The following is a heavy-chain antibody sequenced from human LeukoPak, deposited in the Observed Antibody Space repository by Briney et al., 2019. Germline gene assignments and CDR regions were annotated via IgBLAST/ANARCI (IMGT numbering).Heavy chain of an antibody. V-gene: IGHV3-53*01. CDR1: GVTISSNY. Sequence: PGGSLRLSCAASGVTISSNYMSWVRQAPGKGLEWVSVIYSGGSTYYSDSVKGRFTISRDNSKNPLYLQMNSLRAEDTAVYYCARDSRGGYYYDSSGYYRGWYFDYWGQGTLVTVSS. D-gene: IGHD3-22*01. CDR2: IYSGGST. J-gene: IGHJ4*02. CDR3: ARDSRGGYYYDSSGYYRGWYFDY.